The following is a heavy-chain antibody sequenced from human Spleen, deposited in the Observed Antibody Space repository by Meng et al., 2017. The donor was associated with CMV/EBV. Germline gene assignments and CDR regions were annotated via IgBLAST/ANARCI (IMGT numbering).Heavy chain of an antibody. D-gene: IGHD2-2*01. J-gene: IGHJ6*02. Sequence: GESLKISCVASGFNFSPYSMNWVRQAPGKGLEWVSSISSSSSYIHYADSVKGRFTISRDNAMNSLHLHISSLSAEDTAVYYCAREVVPPRRMDVWGQGTTVTVSS. CDR2: ISSSSSYI. CDR3: AREVVPPRRMDV. V-gene: IGHV3-21*01. CDR1: GFNFSPYS.